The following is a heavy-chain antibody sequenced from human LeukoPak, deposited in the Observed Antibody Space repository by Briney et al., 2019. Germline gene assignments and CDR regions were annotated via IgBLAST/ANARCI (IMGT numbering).Heavy chain of an antibody. CDR2: IYHSGST. CDR1: GGSISSGGYS. V-gene: IGHV4-30-2*01. Sequence: SQTLSLTCAVSGGSISSGGYSWSWIRQPPGKGLEWIGYIYHSGSTYYNPSLKSRVTISVDRSKNQFSLNLSSVTAADTAVYYCARDLEGGAWFDPWGQGTLVTVSS. CDR3: ARDLEGGAWFDP. J-gene: IGHJ5*02. D-gene: IGHD1-1*01.